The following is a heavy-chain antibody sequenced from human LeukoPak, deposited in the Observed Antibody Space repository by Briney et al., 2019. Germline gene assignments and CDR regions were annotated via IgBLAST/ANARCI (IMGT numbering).Heavy chain of an antibody. V-gene: IGHV3-7*04. CDR2: IKRDGSEK. J-gene: IGHJ5*02. Sequence: PGGSLRLSCAASGFTFSRSWMSWVRQAPGKGLEWVANIKRDGSEKYYVDSVRGRFTISRDNAKNSLYLQMNSLRAEDTAVYYCTGARFDPWGQGTLVTVSS. CDR3: TGARFDP. D-gene: IGHD6-6*01. CDR1: GFTFSRSW.